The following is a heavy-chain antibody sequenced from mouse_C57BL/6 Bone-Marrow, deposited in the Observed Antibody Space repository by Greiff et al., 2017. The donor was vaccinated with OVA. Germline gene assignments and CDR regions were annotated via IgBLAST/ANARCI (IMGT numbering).Heavy chain of an antibody. D-gene: IGHD2-4*01. V-gene: IGHV3-6*01. CDR3: ARNYDYDEGAAWFAY. Sequence: ESGPGLVKPSQSLSLTCSVTGYSITSGYYWNWIRQFPGNKLEWMGYISYDGSNNYNPSLKNRISITRDTSKNQFFLKLNSVTTEDTATYYCARNYDYDEGAAWFAYWGQGTLVTVSA. CDR1: GYSITSGYY. J-gene: IGHJ3*01. CDR2: ISYDGSN.